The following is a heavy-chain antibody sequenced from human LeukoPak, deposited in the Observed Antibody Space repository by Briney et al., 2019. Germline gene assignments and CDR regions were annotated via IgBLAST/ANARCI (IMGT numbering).Heavy chain of an antibody. J-gene: IGHJ6*04. Sequence: SETLSLTCTVSGCSISSGSYYWSWIRQPPGKGLEGIGYIYYSGSTNYNPSLKSRVTISVDTSKNQFSLKLSSVTAADTAVYYCARDRMMSMITFGGVIVHYGMDVWGKGTTVTVSS. CDR3: ARDRMMSMITFGGVIVHYGMDV. D-gene: IGHD3-16*02. V-gene: IGHV4-61*01. CDR2: IYYSGST. CDR1: GCSISSGSYY.